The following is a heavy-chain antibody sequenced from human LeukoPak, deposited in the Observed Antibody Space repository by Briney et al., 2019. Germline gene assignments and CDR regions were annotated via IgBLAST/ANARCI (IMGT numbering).Heavy chain of an antibody. D-gene: IGHD6-6*01. CDR2: ISYDGSNK. CDR3: AKDWDSSDV. J-gene: IGHJ6*02. V-gene: IGHV3-30*18. CDR1: GFTFSSYG. Sequence: PGGSLRLSCAASGFTFSSYGMHWVRQAPGKGLEWVAVISYDGSNKCYADSVKGRFTISRDNSKNTLYLQMNSLRAEDTAVYYCAKDWDSSDVWGQGTTVTVSS.